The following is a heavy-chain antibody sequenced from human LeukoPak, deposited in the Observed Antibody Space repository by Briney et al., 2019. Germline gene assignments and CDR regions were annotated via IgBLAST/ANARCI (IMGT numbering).Heavy chain of an antibody. V-gene: IGHV4-61*10. J-gene: IGHJ5*02. CDR2: IYYSGST. CDR1: GGSISSGSYY. CDR3: ARDSPFDP. Sequence: SETLSLTCTVSGGSISSGSYYWSWIRQPAGKGLEWIGYIYYSGSTNYNPSLKSRVTISVDTSKNQFSLKLSSVTAADTAVYYCARDSPFDPWGQGTLVTVSS. D-gene: IGHD6-13*01.